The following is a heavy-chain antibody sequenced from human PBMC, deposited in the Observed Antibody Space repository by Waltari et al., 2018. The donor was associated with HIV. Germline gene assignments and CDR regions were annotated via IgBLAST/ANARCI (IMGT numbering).Heavy chain of an antibody. J-gene: IGHJ4*02. CDR2: INVGTIFS. Sequence: QVQLVQSGAEVKKPGASVKVSCRASGINFNADAVHWVRQAPGQGLEWLGSINVGTIFSRYSQMVQGRLTFTSDTSETTIFMELRSLKSEDTAVYFCAGGSAWLVNVLEIWGQGTLVTVSS. CDR3: AGGSAWLVNVLEI. V-gene: IGHV1-3*01. CDR1: GINFNADA. D-gene: IGHD5-12*01.